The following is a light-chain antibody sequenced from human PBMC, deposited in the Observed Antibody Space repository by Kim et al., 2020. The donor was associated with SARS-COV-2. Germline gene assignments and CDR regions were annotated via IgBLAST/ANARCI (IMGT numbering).Light chain of an antibody. CDR1: QDISNY. CDR3: QQYNDLFLT. V-gene: IGKV1-33*01. CDR2: DAS. J-gene: IGKJ4*01. Sequence: ASVGDRVTITCQASQDISNYVNWYQQKPGKAPKLLISDASNLQTGVPSRFSGSGSGTDFALNIHSLQPEDFATYYCQQYNDLFLTFGGGTKVDIK.